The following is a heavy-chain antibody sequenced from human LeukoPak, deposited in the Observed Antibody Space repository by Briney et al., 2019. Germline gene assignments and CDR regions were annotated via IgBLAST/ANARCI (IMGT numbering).Heavy chain of an antibody. V-gene: IGHV4-39*01. D-gene: IGHD3-3*01. J-gene: IGHJ4*02. CDR2: IYYSGST. Sequence: SETLSLTCTVSGGSISSSSYYWGWIRQPPGKGLEWIGSIYYSGSTYYNPSLKSRVTISVDTSKNQFSLKLNSVTAADTAVYYCARLIFGVVIMTFDYWGQGTLVTVSS. CDR3: ARLIFGVVIMTFDY. CDR1: GGSISSSSYY.